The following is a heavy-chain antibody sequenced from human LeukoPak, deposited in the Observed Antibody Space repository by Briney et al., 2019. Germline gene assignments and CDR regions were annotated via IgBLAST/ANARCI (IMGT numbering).Heavy chain of an antibody. D-gene: IGHD6-19*01. V-gene: IGHV4-4*07. CDR2: IYTSGSTNYSPT. CDR3: ARDSGIAVAGFDY. J-gene: IGHJ4*03. Sequence: SETLSLTCTVSGGSISSYYWSWIRQPAGKGLEWIGRIYTSGSTNYSPTNYNPSLKSRVTMSVDTSKNQFSLKLSSVTAADTAVYYCARDSGIAVAGFDYWGQGTMVTVSS. CDR1: GGSISSYY.